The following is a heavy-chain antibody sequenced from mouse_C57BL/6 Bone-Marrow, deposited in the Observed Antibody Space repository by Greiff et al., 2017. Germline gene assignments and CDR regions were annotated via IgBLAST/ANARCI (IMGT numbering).Heavy chain of an antibody. J-gene: IGHJ3*01. D-gene: IGHD2-2*01. CDR3: ASGGYDAWFAY. CDR1: GYAFSSSW. Sequence: QVQLLQSGPELVKPGASVKISCKASGYAFSSSWMNWVKQRPGKGLEWIGRIFPGGGDTNYNGKFKGTATLTSDKSSRTADMQRSGLTSEDSAVYFCASGGYDAWFAYWGQGTLVTVSA. V-gene: IGHV1-82*01. CDR2: IFPGGGDT.